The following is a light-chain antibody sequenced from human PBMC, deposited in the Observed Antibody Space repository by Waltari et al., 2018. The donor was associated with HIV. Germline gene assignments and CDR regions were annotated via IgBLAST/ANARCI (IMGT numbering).Light chain of an antibody. CDR3: SSYTSSNTVV. J-gene: IGLJ3*02. CDR1: SGDFGSFNY. Sequence: QSALTQPAPVSGSPGQSITISCTGTSGDFGSFNYVSWYQHHPGKAPKFMIYEVSKRPSGVSNRFSGSKSGNTASLIISGLQAEDEGDYYCSSYTSSNTVVFGGGTKLTVL. V-gene: IGLV2-14*01. CDR2: EVS.